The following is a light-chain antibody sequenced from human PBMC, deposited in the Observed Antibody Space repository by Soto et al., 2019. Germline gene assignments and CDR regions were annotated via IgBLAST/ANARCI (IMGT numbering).Light chain of an antibody. V-gene: IGLV1-40*01. CDR1: ISIIGTGYG. CDR2: DDI. J-gene: IGLJ3*02. Sequence: QSVLTQPPSVSGAPGQRITISCTGTISIIGTGYGVHWYQHLPGTAPKLLIYDDINRPSGVPDRFSGSKSGTSASLAITGLQADDEADYYCQSYDGSLSGRVFGGGTKVTVL. CDR3: QSYDGSLSGRV.